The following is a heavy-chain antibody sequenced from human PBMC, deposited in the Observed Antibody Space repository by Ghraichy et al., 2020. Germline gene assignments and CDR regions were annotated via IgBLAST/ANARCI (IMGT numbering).Heavy chain of an antibody. CDR1: GYTFTGYY. CDR2: INPNSGGT. CDR3: ARGPYSGYANEENWFDP. V-gene: IGHV1-2*04. Sequence: ASVKVSCKASGYTFTGYYMHWVRQAPGQGLEWMGWINPNSGGTNYAQKFQGWVTMTRDTSISTAYMELSRLRSDDTAVYYCARGPYSGYANEENWFDPWGQGTLVTVSS. J-gene: IGHJ5*02. D-gene: IGHD5-12*01.